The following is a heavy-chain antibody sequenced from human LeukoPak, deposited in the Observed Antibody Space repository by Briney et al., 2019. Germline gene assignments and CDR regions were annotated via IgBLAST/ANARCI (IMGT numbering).Heavy chain of an antibody. CDR3: ARVPLRDCSSTSCLRYFYMDV. Sequence: PSETLSLTCTVSGGSISSYYWSWIRQPPGKGLEWIGYIYYSGSTNYNPPLKSRITISIDTSKNQFSLNLSSVTAADTAVYYCARVPLRDCSSTSCLRYFYMDVWGKGTTVTVS. D-gene: IGHD2-2*01. V-gene: IGHV4-59*01. CDR1: GGSISSYY. CDR2: IYYSGST. J-gene: IGHJ6*03.